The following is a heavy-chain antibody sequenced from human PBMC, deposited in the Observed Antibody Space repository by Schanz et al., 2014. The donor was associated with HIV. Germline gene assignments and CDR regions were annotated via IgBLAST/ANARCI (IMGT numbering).Heavy chain of an antibody. D-gene: IGHD6-19*01. Sequence: VQLVESGGCLVQPGGSLRLSCAASGFTFSNYAMSWVRQAPGKGLEWISYISSSSGSIQYADSVEGRFTISRDNAKNSLYLQMHSLRDEDTAVYYCGSSGSGWLIDHWGQGTLVTVSS. CDR2: ISSSSGSI. CDR3: GSSGSGWLIDH. V-gene: IGHV3-48*02. CDR1: GFTFSNYA. J-gene: IGHJ4*02.